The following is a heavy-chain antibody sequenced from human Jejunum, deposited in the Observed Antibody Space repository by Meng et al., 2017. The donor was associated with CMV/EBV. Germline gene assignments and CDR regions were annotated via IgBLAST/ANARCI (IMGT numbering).Heavy chain of an antibody. CDR3: ARGSNWFDF. Sequence: KGSCKVSGYNVISYEINWVRHAPGQGLELMGWVNPKSGDTGSAQKFQGRVTMTRNTSVNTAYIELTSLRSEDTAVYYCARGSNWFDFWGQGALVTVSS. CDR1: GYNVISYE. V-gene: IGHV1-8*01. CDR2: VNPKSGDT. J-gene: IGHJ5*01.